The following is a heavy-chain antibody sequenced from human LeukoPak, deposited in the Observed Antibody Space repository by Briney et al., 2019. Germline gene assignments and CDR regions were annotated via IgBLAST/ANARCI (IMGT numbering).Heavy chain of an antibody. CDR1: GGSISSYY. Sequence: SETLSLTCTVSGGSISSYYWSWIRQPPGKGLEWIGYIYYSGGTNYNPSLRSRVTMSVDTSKNQFSLKLRSVTAADTAVYYCARVEAVSGTGWFDPWGQGTLVTASS. D-gene: IGHD6-13*01. V-gene: IGHV4-59*01. CDR3: ARVEAVSGTGWFDP. J-gene: IGHJ5*02. CDR2: IYYSGGT.